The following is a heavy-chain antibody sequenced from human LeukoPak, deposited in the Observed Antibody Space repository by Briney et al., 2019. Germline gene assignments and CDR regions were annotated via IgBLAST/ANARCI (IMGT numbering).Heavy chain of an antibody. J-gene: IGHJ4*02. V-gene: IGHV3-30*04. CDR3: ARGSYYSGGYFDY. CDR2: ISYDGSNK. D-gene: IGHD1-26*01. Sequence: GGSLRLSCAASGFTFSSYAMHWVRQAPGKGLEWVAVISYDGSNKYYADSVKGRFTISRDNSKNTLYLQMNSLKAEDTAVYYCARGSYYSGGYFDYWGQGTLVTVSS. CDR1: GFTFSSYA.